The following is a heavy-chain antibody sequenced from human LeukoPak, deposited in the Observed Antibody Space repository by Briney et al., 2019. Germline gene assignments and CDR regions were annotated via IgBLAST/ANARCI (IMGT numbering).Heavy chain of an antibody. CDR2: CYGGRT. CDR1: GDSISRYY. Sequence: SETLSLTCTVSGDSISRYYWSWIRQSPGKGLEWIGCYGGRTTYNPSLKSRVTMSVDTSKNQFSLKLTSVTAADTAVYYCARYDHAPSYYYYYMDVWGKGTTVTVPS. V-gene: IGHV4-59*01. D-gene: IGHD1-14*01. J-gene: IGHJ6*03. CDR3: ARYDHAPSYYYYYMDV.